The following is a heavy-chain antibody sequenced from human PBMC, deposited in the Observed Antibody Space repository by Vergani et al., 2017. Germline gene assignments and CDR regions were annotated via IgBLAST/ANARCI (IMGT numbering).Heavy chain of an antibody. J-gene: IGHJ5*02. V-gene: IGHV3-33*01. CDR2: TWYDGNNK. CDR1: GFTFNQYG. Sequence: QVQLVESGGGVVQPGRSLRLSCAASGFTFNQYGMHWVRQAPGKGLEWVAVTWYDGNNKQYADSVKGRFTISRDNFKSTMYLQMNSLRDEDTGVYYCARELRILYNQFDPWGQGTLVTDSS. D-gene: IGHD1-14*01. CDR3: ARELRILYNQFDP.